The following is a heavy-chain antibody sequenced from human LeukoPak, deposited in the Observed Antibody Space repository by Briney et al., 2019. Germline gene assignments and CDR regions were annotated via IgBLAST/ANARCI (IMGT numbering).Heavy chain of an antibody. CDR3: AQDKRTKSAGWDETYYYSYGMAV. Sequence: GSSLRLSCATSGFTCSSYARSWVRHARGEGLESVSAICGSGGSTYYADAVKGRFTISGDYPKNTQCVHMNSRRADDTSVFGGAQDKRTKSAGWDETYYYSYGMAVWGQGTKVTVSS. CDR1: GFTCSSYA. V-gene: IGHV3-23*01. D-gene: IGHD6-19*01. CDR2: ICGSGGST. J-gene: IGHJ6*02.